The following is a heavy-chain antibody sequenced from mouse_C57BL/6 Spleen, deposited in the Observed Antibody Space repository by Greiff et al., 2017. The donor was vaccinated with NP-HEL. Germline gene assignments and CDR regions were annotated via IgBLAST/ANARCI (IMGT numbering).Heavy chain of an antibody. V-gene: IGHV1-18*01. CDR3: ARRDYGTGYWFAY. D-gene: IGHD1-1*01. CDR1: GYTFTDYN. Sequence: EVQLQQSGPELVKPGASVKIPCKASGYTFTDYNMDWVKQSHGKSLEWIGDINPNNGGTIYNQKFKGKATLTVDKSSSTAYMELRSLTSEDTAVYYRARRDYGTGYWFAYWGQGALVTVAA. CDR2: INPNNGGT. J-gene: IGHJ3*01.